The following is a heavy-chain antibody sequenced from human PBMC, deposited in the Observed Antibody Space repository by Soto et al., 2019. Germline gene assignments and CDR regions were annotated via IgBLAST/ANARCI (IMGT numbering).Heavy chain of an antibody. CDR3: VRGSSCSNGVRYNLGWFGP. J-gene: IGHJ5*02. Sequence: WGSLRLSCTASGFTFSTFALHWVRQAPGKGLEWVAIIWPDGNDKYYADSVKGRFTISSDNSKNTLSLQMNSLRAEDTAVYYCVRGSSCSNGVRYNLGWFGPWGQGTLVTVSS. CDR1: GFTFSTFA. V-gene: IGHV3-33*01. D-gene: IGHD2-8*01. CDR2: IWPDGNDK.